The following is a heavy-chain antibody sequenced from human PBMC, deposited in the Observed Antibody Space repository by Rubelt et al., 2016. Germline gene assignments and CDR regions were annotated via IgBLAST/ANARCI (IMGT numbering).Heavy chain of an antibody. CDR3: ARHIAGERFDY. V-gene: IGHV4-59*08. D-gene: IGHD6-13*01. CDR2: IYYSGGT. CDR1: GGSISSYY. J-gene: IGHJ4*02. Sequence: QVQLQVSGPGLVKPSETLSLTCTVSGGSISSYYWSWIRQPPGKGLEWIGYIYYSGGTNYNPSLKSQVTISVDTSTNQFSLKLSSVTAADTAVYYCARHIAGERFDYGGQGTLVTVSS.